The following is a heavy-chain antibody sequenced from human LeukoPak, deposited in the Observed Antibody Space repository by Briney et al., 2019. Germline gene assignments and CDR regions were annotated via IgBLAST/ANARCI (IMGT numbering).Heavy chain of an antibody. D-gene: IGHD5-24*01. J-gene: IGHJ4*02. Sequence: ASVKVSCKASGGTFSSYAISWVRQAPGQGLEWMGWVFPYSGKANIVQKYQGRVAMTSDTSVGTVYMELSRLTSDDTAVYFCARVQGGYNYFDYWGQGTPVTVSS. CDR3: ARVQGGYNYFDY. CDR2: VFPYSGKA. CDR1: GGTFSSYA. V-gene: IGHV1-2*02.